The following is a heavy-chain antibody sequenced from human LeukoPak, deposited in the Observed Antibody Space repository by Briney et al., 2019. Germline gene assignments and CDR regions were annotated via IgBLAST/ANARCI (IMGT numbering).Heavy chain of an antibody. CDR1: GSTFTSCG. J-gene: IGHJ4*02. CDR2: MSAYNGNT. Sequence: ASVKVSCTASGSTFTSCGISWVRQAPGQGPEWVGWMSAYNGNTNYAHKLQGRVTLTTDTSTRTAYMELRSLGSDDTAVYYCARDISYYYDSSGYYFDYWGQGTLVTVSS. V-gene: IGHV1-18*01. CDR3: ARDISYYYDSSGYYFDY. D-gene: IGHD3-22*01.